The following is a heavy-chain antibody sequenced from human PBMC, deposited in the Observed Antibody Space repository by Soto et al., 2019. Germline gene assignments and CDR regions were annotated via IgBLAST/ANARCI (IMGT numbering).Heavy chain of an antibody. V-gene: IGHV4-59*01. CDR1: GGSISVYY. CDR2: IYDSGSP. CDR3: ARGVGSSPPRY. J-gene: IGHJ4*02. D-gene: IGHD1-26*01. Sequence: SETLSLTCTISGGSISVYYWSWIRQPPGQALEWIGYIYDSGSPYYNPSLRSRVIISADTSKNQISLKLTSATAADTAVYYCARGVGSSPPRYWGRGTLVTVSS.